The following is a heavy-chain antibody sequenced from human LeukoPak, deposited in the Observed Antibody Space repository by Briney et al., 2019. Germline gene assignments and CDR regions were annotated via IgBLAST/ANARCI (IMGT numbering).Heavy chain of an antibody. CDR3: ARDPYCSSTSCYTPWFDP. CDR1: GYSISSGYY. J-gene: IGHJ5*02. CDR2: VYHSGST. D-gene: IGHD2-2*02. Sequence: SETLSLTCTVSGYSISSGYYWGWIRQPPGKGLEWIGSVYHSGSTYYNPSLESRVTISVDTSKNQFSLKLSSVTAADTAVYYCARDPYCSSTSCYTPWFDPWGQGTLVTVSS. V-gene: IGHV4-38-2*02.